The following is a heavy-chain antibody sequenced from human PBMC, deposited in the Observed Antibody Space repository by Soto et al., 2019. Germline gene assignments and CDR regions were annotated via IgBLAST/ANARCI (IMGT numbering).Heavy chain of an antibody. D-gene: IGHD1-1*01. J-gene: IGHJ6*02. V-gene: IGHV3-23*01. CDR1: GFTFSSYA. Sequence: GGSLRLSCAASGFTFSSYAMSWVRQAPGKGLEWVSAISGSGGSTYYADSVKGRFTISRDNSKNTLHLQMNSLRAEDTAVFYCAKAGGPTYNYYGVEVWGQGTTVTVSS. CDR2: ISGSGGST. CDR3: AKAGGPTYNYYGVEV.